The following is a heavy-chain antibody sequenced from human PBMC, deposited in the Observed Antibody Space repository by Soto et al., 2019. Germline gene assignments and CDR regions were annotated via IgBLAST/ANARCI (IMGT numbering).Heavy chain of an antibody. D-gene: IGHD3-22*01. CDR3: ARTYYYDSSGGYTPFYGGRVRRGDYYGMDV. Sequence: SETLSLTCTVSGGSISSGGYYWSWIRQHPGKGLEWIGYIYYSGSTYYNPSLKSRVTISVDTSKNQFSLKLSSVTASDTAVYYCARTYYYDSSGGYTPFYGGRVRRGDYYGMDVWGQGTTVTVSS. CDR1: GGSISSGGYY. J-gene: IGHJ6*02. CDR2: IYYSGST. V-gene: IGHV4-31*03.